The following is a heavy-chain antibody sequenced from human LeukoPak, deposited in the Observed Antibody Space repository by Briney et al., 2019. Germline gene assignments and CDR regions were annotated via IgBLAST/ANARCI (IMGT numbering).Heavy chain of an antibody. CDR3: ARDGSGSRY. D-gene: IGHD1-26*01. CDR1: GFTFSSYT. J-gene: IGHJ4*02. CDR2: ISHTSEYT. V-gene: IGHV3-23*01. Sequence: GGSLRLSCAASGFTFSSYTMSWVRQAPGKGLEWVSAISHTSEYTYHADSVKGRFTISRDNSKNTLYLQMNSLRAEDTAVYYCARDGSGSRYWGQGTLVTVSS.